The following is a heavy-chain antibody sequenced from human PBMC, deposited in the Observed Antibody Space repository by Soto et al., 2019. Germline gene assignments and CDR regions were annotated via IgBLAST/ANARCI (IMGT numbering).Heavy chain of an antibody. D-gene: IGHD6-13*01. J-gene: IGHJ6*02. Sequence: GASVKVSCKASGYTFTSYDINWVRQATGQGLEWMGWMNPNSGNTGYAQKFQGRVTMTRNTSISTAYMELSSLRSEDTAVYYCASYSSSWGENYYYYGMDVWGQGTTVTVSS. V-gene: IGHV1-8*01. CDR3: ASYSSSWGENYYYYGMDV. CDR1: GYTFTSYD. CDR2: MNPNSGNT.